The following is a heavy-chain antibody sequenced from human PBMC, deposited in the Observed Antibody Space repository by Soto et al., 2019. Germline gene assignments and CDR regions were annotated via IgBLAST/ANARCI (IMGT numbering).Heavy chain of an antibody. Sequence: QVQLVQSGAEVKKPGASVKVSCKASGYTFTGYYMHWVRQAPGQGLEWMGWINPNSGGTNYAQKFQGRVTMTRDTSISTAYKELSRLRSDDTAVYYCARERGGYCSGGSCYPNGDAFDIWGQGTMVTVSS. CDR1: GYTFTGYY. V-gene: IGHV1-2*02. CDR3: ARERGGYCSGGSCYPNGDAFDI. J-gene: IGHJ3*02. D-gene: IGHD2-15*01. CDR2: INPNSGGT.